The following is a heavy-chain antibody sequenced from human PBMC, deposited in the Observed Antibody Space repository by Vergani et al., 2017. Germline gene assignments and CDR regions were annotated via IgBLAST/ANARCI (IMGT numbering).Heavy chain of an antibody. Sequence: QVQILQSGGGVVQPGGSLRLSCTLSGFTLNTYGIHWVRQAPGKGLEWVSFIRYDGSSEYYGDSVKGRFTISRDNAKNTLYLEMNSLRGDDTAIYYCVRARCSGPCFMSNLFDSWGQGTLVTVSS. D-gene: IGHD5-12*01. CDR1: GFTLNTYG. V-gene: IGHV3-30*02. J-gene: IGHJ5*01. CDR3: VRARCSGPCFMSNLFDS. CDR2: IRYDGSSE.